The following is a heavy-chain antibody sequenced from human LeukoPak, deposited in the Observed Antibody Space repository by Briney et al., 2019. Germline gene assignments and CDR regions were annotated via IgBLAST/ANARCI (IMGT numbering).Heavy chain of an antibody. D-gene: IGHD2-15*01. CDR3: TTDPDIVVVVAATAFDY. V-gene: IGHV3-15*01. CDR2: IKSKTDGGTT. CDR1: GFTFSNAW. J-gene: IGHJ4*02. Sequence: GGSLRLSCAASGFTFSNAWMSWVRQAPGKGLEWVGRIKSKTDGGTTDYAAPVKGRFTISRDDSKNTLYLQMNSLKTEDTAVYYCTTDPDIVVVVAATAFDYWGQGTLVTVSS.